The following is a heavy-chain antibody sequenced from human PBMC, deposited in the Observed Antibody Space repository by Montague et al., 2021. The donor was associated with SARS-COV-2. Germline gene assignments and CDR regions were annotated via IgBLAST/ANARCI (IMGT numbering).Heavy chain of an antibody. CDR2: IVVGSGNT. D-gene: IGHD3-10*01. Sequence: SVKVSCKASGFTFTSSAMQWVRQARGHRLEWIGWIVVGSGNTNYAQKFQERVTITRDMSTSTAYMELSSLRSEDTAVYYCAARGFGESNGDLFDYWGQGTLVTVSS. CDR1: GFTFTSSA. J-gene: IGHJ4*02. V-gene: IGHV1-58*02. CDR3: AARGFGESNGDLFDY.